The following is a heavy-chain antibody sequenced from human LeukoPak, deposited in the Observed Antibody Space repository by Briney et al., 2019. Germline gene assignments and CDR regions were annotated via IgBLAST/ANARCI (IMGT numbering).Heavy chain of an antibody. V-gene: IGHV4-4*02. CDR1: GDSIRSHRW. CDR3: ASNSGCFTDS. D-gene: IGHD6-19*01. J-gene: IGHJ5*01. Sequence: SGTLSLTCAVSGDSIRSHRWWNWVRQPPGKGLEWVAEIYHNGGTNYNASLKSRVTISVDKSKNQFSLKMTSVTAADTAVYYCASNSGCFTDSWGRGTLVIVSS. CDR2: IYHNGGT.